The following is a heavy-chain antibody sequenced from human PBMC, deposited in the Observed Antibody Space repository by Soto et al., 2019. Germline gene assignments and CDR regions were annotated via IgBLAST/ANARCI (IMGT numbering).Heavy chain of an antibody. CDR2: ISAYNGNT. CDR1: GYTFTSYG. V-gene: IGHV1-18*01. Sequence: QVQLVQSGAEVKKPGASVKVSCKASGYTFTSYGISWVRQAPGQGLEWMGWISAYNGNTNYAQKLQGRVTMTTDTSTSTAYMELRRLRSDDTAVYYCARDLELDYGDYKGSCDYWGQGTLVTVSS. CDR3: ARDLELDYGDYKGSCDY. J-gene: IGHJ4*02. D-gene: IGHD4-17*01.